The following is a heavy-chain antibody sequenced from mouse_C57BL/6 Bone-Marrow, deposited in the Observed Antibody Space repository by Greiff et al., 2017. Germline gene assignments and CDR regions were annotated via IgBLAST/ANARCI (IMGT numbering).Heavy chain of an antibody. J-gene: IGHJ4*01. V-gene: IGHV5-2*01. D-gene: IGHD2-2*01. CDR3: AIHGYDGDYYMDD. CDR1: EYKFPSHC. CDR2: IDSDGGGT. Sequence: EVQLLESGGGLVQPGESLKLSCESYEYKFPSHCMSWVRQTPGRGLELVAAIDSDGGGTYYPDTMERRFIISRDNTTKTLYLQMSSLRSEDTALDYCAIHGYDGDYYMDDWGQGTSVTVSS.